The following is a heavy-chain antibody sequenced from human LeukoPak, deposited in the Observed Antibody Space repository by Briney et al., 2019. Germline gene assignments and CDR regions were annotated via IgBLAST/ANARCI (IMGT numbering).Heavy chain of an antibody. D-gene: IGHD3/OR15-3a*01. CDR2: INHSGST. V-gene: IGHV4-34*01. CDR3: ARGPPGGLGY. J-gene: IGHJ4*02. Sequence: SETLSLTCAVYGGSFSGYYWSWIRQPPGKGLEWIGEINHSGSTNYNPSLKSRVTISVDTSKSQFSLKLSSVTAADTAVYYCARGPPGGLGYWGQGTLVTVSS. CDR1: GGSFSGYY.